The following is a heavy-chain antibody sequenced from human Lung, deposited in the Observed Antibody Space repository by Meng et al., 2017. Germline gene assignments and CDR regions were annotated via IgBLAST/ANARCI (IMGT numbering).Heavy chain of an antibody. CDR2: ISVKNGEA. CDR1: GDIFTNYD. V-gene: IGHV1-18*01. CDR3: ARYVPNGSFWYFDF. Sequence: QVQLVQSVADAKNTGASMKVSCKASGDIFTNYDISWVRQAPGQGLEWMGWISVKNGEAKYPQNFQGRVTMTTDTTTSTAYMELRSLTSDDTAVYYCARYVPNGSFWYFDFWGRGTLVTVSS. D-gene: IGHD6-13*01. J-gene: IGHJ2*01.